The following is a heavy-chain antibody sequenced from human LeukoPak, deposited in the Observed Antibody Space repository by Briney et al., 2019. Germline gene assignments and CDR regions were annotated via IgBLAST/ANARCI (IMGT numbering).Heavy chain of an antibody. Sequence: GGSLRLSCAASGFTFSSYWMSWVRQAPGKGLEWVANIKQDGREKYYVDSVKGRVTISRGNAKNSLYLQMNSLRAEDTAVYYCARVFGAGYSDYWGQGTLVTVSS. CDR3: ARVFGAGYSDY. D-gene: IGHD4/OR15-4a*01. V-gene: IGHV3-7*01. J-gene: IGHJ4*02. CDR1: GFTFSSYW. CDR2: IKQDGREK.